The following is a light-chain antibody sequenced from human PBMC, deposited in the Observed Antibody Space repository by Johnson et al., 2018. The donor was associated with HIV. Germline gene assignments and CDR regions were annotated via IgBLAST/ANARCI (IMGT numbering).Light chain of an antibody. V-gene: IGLV1-51*01. CDR2: DNN. Sequence: QSVLTQPPSVSAAPGQNVTISCSGTSSNVGNSYLSWYQHFPETAPKLLIYDNNKRPSGIPERFSASKSGTTATLGITGLQTGDEADYYCGGWDGRLSVYVFGTGTKVTVL. J-gene: IGLJ1*01. CDR3: GGWDGRLSVYV. CDR1: SSNVGNSY.